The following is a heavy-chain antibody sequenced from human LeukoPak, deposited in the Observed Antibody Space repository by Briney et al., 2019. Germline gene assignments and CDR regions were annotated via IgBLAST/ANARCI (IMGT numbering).Heavy chain of an antibody. D-gene: IGHD3-22*01. CDR3: ARDLRSSGYYAFDY. V-gene: IGHV3-48*03. J-gene: IGHJ4*02. Sequence: GGSLRLSCAASGFTFSSYEMNWVRQAPGKGLEWVSYISSSGSTIYYADSVKGRFTISRDNAKNSLYLQMNSLRAEDTAVYYCARDLRSSGYYAFDYWGQGTLVTVSS. CDR2: ISSSGSTI. CDR1: GFTFSSYE.